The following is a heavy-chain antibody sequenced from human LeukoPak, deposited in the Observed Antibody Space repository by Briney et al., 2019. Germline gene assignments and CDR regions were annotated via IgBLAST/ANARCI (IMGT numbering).Heavy chain of an antibody. Sequence: GGSLRLSCAASGFTFSSYWMSWVRQAPGKGPEWVANIKKDGSEKYYVDSVKGRFTISRDNAKNSLYLQMNSLRAEDTAVYYRARDTSSPYTFDYWGQGTLVTVSS. CDR3: ARDTSSPYTFDY. CDR2: IKKDGSEK. CDR1: GFTFSSYW. V-gene: IGHV3-7*01. J-gene: IGHJ4*02. D-gene: IGHD6-6*01.